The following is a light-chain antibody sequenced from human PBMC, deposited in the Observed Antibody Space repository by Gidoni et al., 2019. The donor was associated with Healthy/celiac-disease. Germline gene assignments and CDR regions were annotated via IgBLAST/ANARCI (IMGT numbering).Light chain of an antibody. V-gene: IGKV1-39*01. CDR3: QQSYSTPRT. J-gene: IGKJ1*01. CDR1: QSISSY. CDR2: AAS. Sequence: DIQMTQSPSSLSASVGDRVTITFRASQSISSYLNWYQQKPGKAPKLLIYAASSLQSGVPSRVSGSGSGTDFTLTISSLQPEDFATYYCQQSYSTPRTFGQGTKVEIK.